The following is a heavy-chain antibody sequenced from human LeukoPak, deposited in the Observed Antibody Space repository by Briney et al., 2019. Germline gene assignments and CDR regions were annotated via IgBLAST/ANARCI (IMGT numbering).Heavy chain of an antibody. Sequence: PGGSLRLSRAASGFTFSSYAMNWVRQAPGKGLEWVAFIRYDGSNKYYADSVKGRFTISRDNSKNTLYLQMNSLRAEDTAVYYCAKVPMRSGYDSGQWFDPWGQGTLVTVSS. CDR1: GFTFSSYA. J-gene: IGHJ5*02. D-gene: IGHD5-12*01. CDR2: IRYDGSNK. CDR3: AKVPMRSGYDSGQWFDP. V-gene: IGHV3-30*02.